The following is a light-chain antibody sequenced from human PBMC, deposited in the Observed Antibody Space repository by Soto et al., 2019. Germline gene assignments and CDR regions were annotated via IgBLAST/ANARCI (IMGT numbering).Light chain of an antibody. Sequence: DIQMTQSPSTLSASVGDRVTITCRASQSIRSWLGWFQQKPGKAPTRLIFAASSLESGVPSRFSGSGSETECTLTIGSLQADDFATYYCQQYNSFSQAFGQGTKVDIK. CDR2: AAS. CDR1: QSIRSW. CDR3: QQYNSFSQA. V-gene: IGKV1-5*01. J-gene: IGKJ1*01.